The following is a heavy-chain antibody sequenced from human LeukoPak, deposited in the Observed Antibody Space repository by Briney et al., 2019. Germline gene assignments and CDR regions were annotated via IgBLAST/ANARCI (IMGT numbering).Heavy chain of an antibody. D-gene: IGHD4-17*01. V-gene: IGHV4-4*07. Sequence: SETLSLTCTVSGGSISSYYWSWIRQPAGKGLEWIGRIYTSGSTNYNPSLKSRVTMSVDTSKNQFSLKLSSVTAADTAVYYCARSIGDYDPKDFDYWGQGTLVTVSS. J-gene: IGHJ4*02. CDR1: GGSISSYY. CDR2: IYTSGST. CDR3: ARSIGDYDPKDFDY.